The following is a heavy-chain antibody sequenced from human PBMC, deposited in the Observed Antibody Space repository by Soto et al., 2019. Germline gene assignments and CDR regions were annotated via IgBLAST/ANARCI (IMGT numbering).Heavy chain of an antibody. D-gene: IGHD3-9*01. Sequence: SETLSLTCTVSGGSISSSSYYWGWIRQPPGKGLEWIGSIYYSGSTYYNPSLKSRVTISVDTSKNQFSLKLSSVTAADTAVYYCARSYDILTGYYYYYGMDVWGQGTTVTVSS. J-gene: IGHJ6*02. CDR3: ARSYDILTGYYYYYGMDV. CDR1: GGSISSSSYY. CDR2: IYYSGST. V-gene: IGHV4-39*07.